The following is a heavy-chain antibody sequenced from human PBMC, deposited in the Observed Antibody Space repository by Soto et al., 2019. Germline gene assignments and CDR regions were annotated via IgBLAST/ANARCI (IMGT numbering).Heavy chain of an antibody. CDR1: GGSISRYY. J-gene: IGHJ5*02. CDR3: ARGQQNNGFAP. Sequence: SETLSLTCTVSGGSISRYYWSWIRQPPGKGLEWIGYSYYTGSTNYSPSLKSRVTISVDTSKSQFSLKLSPVTAADTAVYYCARGQQNNGFAPGGQGTLVTVSS. CDR2: SYYTGST. V-gene: IGHV4-59*08. D-gene: IGHD6-13*01.